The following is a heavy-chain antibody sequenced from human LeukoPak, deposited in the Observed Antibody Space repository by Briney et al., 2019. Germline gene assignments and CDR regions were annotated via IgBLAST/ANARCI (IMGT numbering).Heavy chain of an antibody. J-gene: IGHJ6*04. CDR2: ISYDGSNE. Sequence: GGSLRLSCAASGFTFSSYGIHWVRQAPGKGLEGVAVISYDGSNEYFADSVKGRFTISRDNSKSTLYLQMSSLRAEDTAVYYCAKDLQTGDDVSLYYYYYGMDVWGKGTTVTVSS. V-gene: IGHV3-30*18. CDR3: AKDLQTGDDVSLYYYYYGMDV. CDR1: GFTFSSYG. D-gene: IGHD7-27*01.